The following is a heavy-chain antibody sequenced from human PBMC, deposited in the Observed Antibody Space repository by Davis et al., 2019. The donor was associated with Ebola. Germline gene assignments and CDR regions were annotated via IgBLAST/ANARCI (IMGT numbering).Heavy chain of an antibody. Sequence: PGGSLRLSCAASGFTFSGSVMHWVRQASGKGLEWVGRIRSKANSYATAYAASVKGRFTISRDDSKNTLYLQMNSLKTEDTAVYYCTTADPYSGYDFGYWGQGTLVTVSS. CDR2: IRSKANSYAT. CDR1: GFTFSGSV. V-gene: IGHV3-73*01. D-gene: IGHD5-12*01. J-gene: IGHJ4*02. CDR3: TTADPYSGYDFGY.